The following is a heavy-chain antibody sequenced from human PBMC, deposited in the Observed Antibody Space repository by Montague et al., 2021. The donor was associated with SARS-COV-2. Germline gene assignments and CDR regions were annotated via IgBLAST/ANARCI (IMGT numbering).Heavy chain of an antibody. CDR2: IYYSGTT. D-gene: IGHD3-10*01. V-gene: IGHV4-39*02. J-gene: IGHJ4*02. Sequence: SETLSLTCSVSSGPIISSGHYWDWIRQPPGKELEWIGNIYYSGTTXYXXXXQXRGTISVDTSKNHLSLRLSSVTAADTAVYFCARGMTRGVTTPFDYWGQGSQVTVSS. CDR1: SGPIISSGHY. CDR3: ARGMTRGVTTPFDY.